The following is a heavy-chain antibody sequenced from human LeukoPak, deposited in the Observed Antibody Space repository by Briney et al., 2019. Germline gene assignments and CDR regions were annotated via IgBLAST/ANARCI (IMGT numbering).Heavy chain of an antibody. CDR2: NYYSGST. Sequence: PSETLSLTCTVSGGSISSYYWSWIRQPPGKGLEWIGYNYYSGSTNYNPSLKSRVTISVDTSKNQFSLKLSSVTAADTAVYYCARHSSGYYSVDYWGQGTLVTVSS. CDR1: GGSISSYY. V-gene: IGHV4-59*01. CDR3: ARHSSGYYSVDY. D-gene: IGHD3-22*01. J-gene: IGHJ4*02.